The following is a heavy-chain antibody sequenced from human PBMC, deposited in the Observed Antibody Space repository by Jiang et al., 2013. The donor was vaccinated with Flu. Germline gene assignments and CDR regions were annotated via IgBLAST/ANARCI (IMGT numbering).Heavy chain of an antibody. CDR1: GYTFTSYY. CDR3: ARGIWYDRENSVWFDP. Sequence: VQLLESGAEVKKPGASVKVSCKASGYTFTSYYMHWVRQAPGQGLEWMGIINPSGGSTSYAQKFQGRVTMTRDTSTSTVYMELSSLRSEDTAVYYCARGIWYDRENSVWFDPWGQGTLVTVSS. V-gene: IGHV1-46*01. J-gene: IGHJ5*02. CDR2: INPSGGST. D-gene: IGHD3-22*01.